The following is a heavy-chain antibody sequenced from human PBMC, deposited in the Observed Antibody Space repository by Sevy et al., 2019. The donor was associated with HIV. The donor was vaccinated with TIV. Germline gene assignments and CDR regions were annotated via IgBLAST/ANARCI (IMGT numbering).Heavy chain of an antibody. CDR1: GFTFGAYA. CDR3: AGRGLTDGDYVGLDP. V-gene: IGHV3-23*01. J-gene: IGHJ5*02. D-gene: IGHD4-17*01. Sequence: GGSLRLSCTASGFTFGAYAMNWVRQAPGEGLEWVSGIGASGVATYYADSVKGRFTVSRENSNNTLFLQMNSLRVEDTAIYYCAGRGLTDGDYVGLDPWGQGTLVTVSS. CDR2: IGASGVAT.